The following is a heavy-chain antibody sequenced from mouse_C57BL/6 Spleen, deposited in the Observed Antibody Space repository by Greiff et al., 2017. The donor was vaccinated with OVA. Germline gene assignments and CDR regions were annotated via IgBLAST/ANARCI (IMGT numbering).Heavy chain of an antibody. CDR3: AKKGGAYYGYDTGYAMDY. V-gene: IGHV2-5*01. Sequence: QVQLKESGPGLVQPSQSLSITCTVSGFSLTSYGVHWVRQSPGKGLEWLGVIWRGGSTDYNAAFMSRLSITKDNSKSQVFFKMNSLQADDTAIYYCAKKGGAYYGYDTGYAMDYWGQGTSVTVSS. CDR1: GFSLTSYG. J-gene: IGHJ4*01. CDR2: IWRGGST. D-gene: IGHD2-9*01.